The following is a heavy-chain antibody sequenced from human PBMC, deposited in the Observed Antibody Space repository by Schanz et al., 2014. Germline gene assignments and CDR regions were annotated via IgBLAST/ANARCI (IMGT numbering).Heavy chain of an antibody. V-gene: IGHV3-7*03. CDR1: GFIFSNSW. J-gene: IGHJ1*01. CDR3: AKESEIVVVVGTSMSGDFHH. Sequence: EVQLVESGGGLVQPGGSLRLSCAASGFIFSNSWMSWVRQAPGKGLEWVANIKQDGSEKYYVDSVKGRFTISRDNSKNTLYLQMNNLRAEDTAVYFCAKESEIVVVVGTSMSGDFHHWGQGTLVTVSS. D-gene: IGHD2-15*01. CDR2: IKQDGSEK.